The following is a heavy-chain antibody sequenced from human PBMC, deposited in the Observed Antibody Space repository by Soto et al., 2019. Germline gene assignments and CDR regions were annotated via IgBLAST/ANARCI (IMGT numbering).Heavy chain of an antibody. CDR3: AREGPGYCTNGVCSGRRNWFDP. V-gene: IGHV4-39*02. CDR2: IYYSGST. Sequence: SETLSLTCTVSGGSISSSSYYWGWIRQPPGKGLEWIGSIYYSGSTYYNPSLKSRVTISVDTSKNQFSLKLSSVTAADTAVYYCAREGPGYCTNGVCSGRRNWFDPWGQGTLVTVSS. J-gene: IGHJ5*02. D-gene: IGHD2-8*01. CDR1: GGSISSSSYY.